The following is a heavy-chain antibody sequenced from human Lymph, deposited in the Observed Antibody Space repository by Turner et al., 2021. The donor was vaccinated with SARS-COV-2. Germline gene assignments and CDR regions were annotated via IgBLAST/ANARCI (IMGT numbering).Heavy chain of an antibody. CDR1: GYTLTSYD. CDR3: ARGRYSGGGMDV. Sequence: VPPVPSWAWVKEPWASVKVSFKAPGYTLTSYDINWVRQATGQGLEWMGWMNPNSGNTGYEQKFQGRVTMTRNTSISTAYMELSSLRSEDTAVYYCARGRYSGGGMDVWGQGTTVTVSS. J-gene: IGHJ6*02. D-gene: IGHD1-26*01. CDR2: MNPNSGNT. V-gene: IGHV1-8*02.